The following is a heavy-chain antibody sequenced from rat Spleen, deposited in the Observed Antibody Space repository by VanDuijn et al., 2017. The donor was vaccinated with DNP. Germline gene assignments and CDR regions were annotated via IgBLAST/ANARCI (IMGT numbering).Heavy chain of an antibody. D-gene: IGHD1-4*01. Sequence: QVQLKESGPGLVQPSQTLSLTCTVSGFSLTSYGVSWVRQAPGRGLEWIGAIYSGGSTTYNSALKSRLSISRDTSKSQVFLKMNSLQTEDTAMYFCARSTGITTFFDYWGQGVMVTVSS. V-gene: IGHV2S8*01. CDR3: ARSTGITTFFDY. CDR2: IYSGGST. CDR1: GFSLTSYG. J-gene: IGHJ2*01.